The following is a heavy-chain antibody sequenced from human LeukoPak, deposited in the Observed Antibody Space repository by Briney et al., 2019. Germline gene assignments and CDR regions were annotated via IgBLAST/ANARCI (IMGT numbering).Heavy chain of an antibody. CDR3: ARDKVGPYYYDSSGPFDY. D-gene: IGHD3-22*01. J-gene: IGHJ4*02. V-gene: IGHV4-39*07. Sequence: SETLSLTCTVSGGSISSSSYYWGWIRQPPGKGLEWIGSIYYSGSTYYNPSLKSRVTISVDTSKNQFSLKLSSVTAADTAVYYCARDKVGPYYYDSSGPFDYWGQGTLVTVSS. CDR2: IYYSGST. CDR1: GGSISSSSYY.